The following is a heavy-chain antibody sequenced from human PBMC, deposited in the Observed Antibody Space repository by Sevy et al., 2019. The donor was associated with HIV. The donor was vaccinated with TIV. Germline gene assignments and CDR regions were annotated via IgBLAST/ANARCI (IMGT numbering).Heavy chain of an antibody. V-gene: IGHV3-7*03. CDR3: ARDCSSTSCLWGLDV. Sequence: GGSLRLSCAASGFSFSSYAMHWVRQAPGKGLEWVANIKKDGSEKYNVDSVKGRFTISRDNAKNSLFLQMNSLRAEDTAVYYCARDCSSTSCLWGLDVWGQGTTVTVSS. J-gene: IGHJ6*02. D-gene: IGHD2-2*01. CDR1: GFSFSSYA. CDR2: IKKDGSEK.